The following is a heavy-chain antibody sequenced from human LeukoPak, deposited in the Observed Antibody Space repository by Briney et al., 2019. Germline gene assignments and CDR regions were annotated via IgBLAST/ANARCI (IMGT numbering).Heavy chain of an antibody. CDR3: ARSSPSYHFDY. D-gene: IGHD1-26*01. V-gene: IGHV3-74*01. J-gene: IGHJ4*02. CDR2: INSDGSST. Sequence: PGGSLRLSCAASGFTFSSNWMHWVRQAPRQGLVWVSRINSDGSSTSYADSVKGRFTSSRDNAKNTLYLQMNSLRAEDTAVYYCARSSPSYHFDYWGQGTLVTVSS. CDR1: GFTFSSNW.